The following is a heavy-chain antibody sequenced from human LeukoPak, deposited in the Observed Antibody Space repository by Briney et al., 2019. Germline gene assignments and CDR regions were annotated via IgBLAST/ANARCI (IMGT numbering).Heavy chain of an antibody. Sequence: GGSLRLSCAASGFTFSSYAMSWVRQAPGKGLEWVSAISGSGGSTYYADSVKGRFTISRDNAKNSLYLQMNSLRAEDTAVYYCARESDSGSYFIYWGQGTLVTVSS. D-gene: IGHD1-26*01. CDR1: GFTFSSYA. CDR2: ISGSGGST. V-gene: IGHV3-23*01. CDR3: ARESDSGSYFIY. J-gene: IGHJ4*02.